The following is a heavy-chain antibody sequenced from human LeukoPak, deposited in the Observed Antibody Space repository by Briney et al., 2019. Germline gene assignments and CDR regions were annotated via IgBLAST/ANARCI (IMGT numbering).Heavy chain of an antibody. CDR1: GGTFSSYA. D-gene: IGHD2-15*01. CDR3: ARAPWAALLPIDP. V-gene: IGHV1-69*05. J-gene: IGHJ5*02. CDR2: IIPIFGTA. Sequence: SVKVSCKASGGTFSSYAISWVRQAPGQGLEWMGRIIPIFGTANYAQKFQGGVTITTDESTSTAYMELSSLRSEDTAVYYCARAPWAALLPIDPWGQGTLVTVSS.